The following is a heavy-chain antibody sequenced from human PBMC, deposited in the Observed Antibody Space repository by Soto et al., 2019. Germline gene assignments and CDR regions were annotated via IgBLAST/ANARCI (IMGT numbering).Heavy chain of an antibody. V-gene: IGHV1-69*02. D-gene: IGHD1-26*01. J-gene: IGHJ6*02. CDR1: GGTFSSYT. CDR3: ARRWELHLPYGMDD. Sequence: SVKVSCKASGGTFSSYTISWVRQAPGQGLEWMGRIIPILGITNYAQKFQGRVTITADKSTSTAYMELSSLRSDDTAVYYCARRWELHLPYGMDDWGQGTTVTVSS. CDR2: IIPILGIT.